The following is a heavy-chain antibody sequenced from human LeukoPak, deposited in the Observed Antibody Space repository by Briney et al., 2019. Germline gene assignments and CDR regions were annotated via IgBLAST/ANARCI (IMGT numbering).Heavy chain of an antibody. CDR3: ARKGYSYGFFNY. J-gene: IGHJ4*02. CDR2: INHSGST. CDR1: GGSFSGYY. V-gene: IGHV4-34*01. Sequence: SETLSLTCAVYGGSFSGYYWSWIRQPPGKGLEWIGEINHSGSTNSSPSLKSRVTISVDTSKSQFSLRLSSVTAADTAVYYCARKGYSYGFFNYWGQGTLVTVSS. D-gene: IGHD5-18*01.